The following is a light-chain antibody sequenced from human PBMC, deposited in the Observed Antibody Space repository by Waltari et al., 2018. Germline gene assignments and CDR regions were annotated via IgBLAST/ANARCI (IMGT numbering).Light chain of an antibody. CDR3: QQYDNLPGT. J-gene: IGKJ1*01. CDR2: GAS. V-gene: IGKV1-33*01. Sequence: DIQMTQSPSSLSASVRDRVTITCQASQDISKYLSWYQQKPGKAPKLLIYGASNLETGVPSRCSGSGSRTDFTFTISSLQPEDVATYYCQQYDNLPGTFGQGTKVEIK. CDR1: QDISKY.